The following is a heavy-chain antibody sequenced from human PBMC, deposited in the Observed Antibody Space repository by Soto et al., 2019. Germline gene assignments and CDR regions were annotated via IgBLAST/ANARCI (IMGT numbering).Heavy chain of an antibody. CDR1: GFTFSSYA. CDR2: ISGSDYST. Sequence: EVQLLESGGGLVQPGEYLRLSCAASGFTFSSYAMSWVRQAPGKGLEWVSVISGSDYSTYYADSVKGRFTISKDNSKNTLYLQMNSLRAEDTAVYYCAKRSSSATFDYWGQGTLVTVSS. D-gene: IGHD6-6*01. CDR3: AKRSSSATFDY. J-gene: IGHJ4*02. V-gene: IGHV3-23*01.